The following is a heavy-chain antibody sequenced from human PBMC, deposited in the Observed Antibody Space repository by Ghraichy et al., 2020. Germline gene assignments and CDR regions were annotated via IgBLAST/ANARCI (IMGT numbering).Heavy chain of an antibody. Sequence: ASVKVSCKASGYTFTGYYMHWVRQAPGQGLEWMGWINPNSGGTNYAQKFQGWVTMTRDTSISTAYMELSRLRSDDTAVYYCAREKVIGRSWFDPWGQGTLVTVSS. CDR1: GYTFTGYY. D-gene: IGHD2-21*01. CDR2: INPNSGGT. CDR3: AREKVIGRSWFDP. J-gene: IGHJ5*02. V-gene: IGHV1-2*04.